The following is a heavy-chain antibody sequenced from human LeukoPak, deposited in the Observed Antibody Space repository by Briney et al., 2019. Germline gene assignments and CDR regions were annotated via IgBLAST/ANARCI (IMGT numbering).Heavy chain of an antibody. Sequence: PSETLSLTCDVSGGSISSYYWSWMRQPPGKGLEWIGYIYYSGTTKYNPSLQSRVTIPVDTSKNQFSLNLNSVTAADTAMYYCARDSGYYYFDYWGQGALVTVSS. D-gene: IGHD3-22*01. J-gene: IGHJ4*02. CDR2: IYYSGTT. CDR3: ARDSGYYYFDY. CDR1: GGSISSYY. V-gene: IGHV4-59*01.